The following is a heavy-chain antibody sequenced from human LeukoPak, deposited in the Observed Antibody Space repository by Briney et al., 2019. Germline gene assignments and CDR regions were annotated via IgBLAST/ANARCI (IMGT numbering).Heavy chain of an antibody. J-gene: IGHJ3*02. D-gene: IGHD7-27*01. V-gene: IGHV1-8*01. Sequence: FQGRVTMTRNTSISTAYMELSSLRSEDTAVYYCARTVANWGGNDIWGQGTMVTVSS. CDR3: ARTVANWGGNDI.